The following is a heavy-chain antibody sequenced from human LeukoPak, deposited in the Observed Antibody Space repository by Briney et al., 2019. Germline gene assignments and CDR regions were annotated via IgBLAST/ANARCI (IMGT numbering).Heavy chain of an antibody. CDR1: GGSFSGYY. J-gene: IGHJ4*02. Sequence: PSETLSLTCAVYGGSFSGYYWSWIRQPPGKGLEWVSAISGSGGSTYYADSVKGRFTISRDNSKNTLYLQMNSLRAEDTAVYYCANTLSSGWQSIGVVDYWGQGTLVTVSS. V-gene: IGHV3-23*01. D-gene: IGHD6-19*01. CDR2: ISGSGGST. CDR3: ANTLSSGWQSIGVVDY.